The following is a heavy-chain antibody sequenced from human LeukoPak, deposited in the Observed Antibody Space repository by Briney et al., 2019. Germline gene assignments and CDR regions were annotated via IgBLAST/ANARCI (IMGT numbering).Heavy chain of an antibody. V-gene: IGHV3-7*01. J-gene: IGHJ4*02. D-gene: IGHD1-26*01. CDR1: RFTFIIYS. Sequence: GGSMSLSSAAARFTFIIYSLTWDRQAQEEVMEWVANTKKDGSEKYHRSSVTDRLTISRHNAKNSLYLRLTRRRAKDTAVYDCASDRWGYCDYWGQGTLVTVSS. CDR2: TKKDGSEK. CDR3: ASDRWGYCDY.